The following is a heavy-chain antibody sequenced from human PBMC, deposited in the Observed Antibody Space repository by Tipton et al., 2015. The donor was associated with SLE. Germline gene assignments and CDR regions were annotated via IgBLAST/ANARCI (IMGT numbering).Heavy chain of an antibody. CDR3: ARAVSFYDFWSGYYRSWYFDL. J-gene: IGHJ2*01. V-gene: IGHV4-39*07. D-gene: IGHD3-3*01. CDR1: GGSISSSSYY. CDR2: IYYSGST. Sequence: LRLSCTVSGGSISSSSYYWGWIRQPPGKGLEWIGSIYYSGSTYYNPSLKSRVTISVDTSKNQFSLKLSSVTAADTAVYYCARAVSFYDFWSGYYRSWYFDLWGRGTLVTVSS.